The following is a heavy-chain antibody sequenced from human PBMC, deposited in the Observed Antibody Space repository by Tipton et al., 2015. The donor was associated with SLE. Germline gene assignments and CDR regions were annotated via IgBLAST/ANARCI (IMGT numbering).Heavy chain of an antibody. V-gene: IGHV4-34*01. CDR2: INHAAVT. D-gene: IGHD2-8*02. CDR3: ARKPNGKYWFDY. CDR1: GGSFSGYY. Sequence: TLSLTCAVYGGSFSGYYWTWVRQSPGTGLEWSGEINHAAVTDYNPSLKSRVKILVDTAKEQFSLKLSSVTAADTAVYYCARKPNGKYWFDYWGQGTLVTVSS. J-gene: IGHJ4*02.